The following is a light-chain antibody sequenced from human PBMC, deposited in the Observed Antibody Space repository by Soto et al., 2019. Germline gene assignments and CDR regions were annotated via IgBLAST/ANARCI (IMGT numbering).Light chain of an antibody. CDR2: GAS. V-gene: IGKV3-15*01. CDR1: HSVRDD. J-gene: IGKJ5*01. CDR3: QQYNKWPPTT. Sequence: DIVMTQSPDTLSVSPGDRSTLSFRASHSVRDDLAWYQHRPGQSHRLIIFGASIRATGIPARFSGSGSGTEFTLTISSLQSEDFAVYYCQQYNKWPPTTFGQGTKLEIK.